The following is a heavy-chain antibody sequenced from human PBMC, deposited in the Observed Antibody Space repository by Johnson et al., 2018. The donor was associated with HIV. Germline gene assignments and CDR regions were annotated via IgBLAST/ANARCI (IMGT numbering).Heavy chain of an antibody. CDR1: GFTFSSYW. CDR3: AKDERAAAGTRGLDAFDI. J-gene: IGHJ3*02. V-gene: IGHV3-30*18. CDR2: ISYDGRNK. Sequence: QMLLVESGGGLVQPGGSLRLSCAASGFTFSSYWMSWVRQAPGKGLEWVAVISYDGRNKYYADSVKGRLTISRDNSKTTLYLQMNSLRAEDTAVYYCAKDERAAAGTRGLDAFDIWGQGTMVTVSS. D-gene: IGHD6-13*01.